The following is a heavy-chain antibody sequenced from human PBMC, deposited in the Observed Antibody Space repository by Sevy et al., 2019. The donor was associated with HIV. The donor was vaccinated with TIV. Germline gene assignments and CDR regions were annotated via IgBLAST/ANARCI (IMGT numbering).Heavy chain of an antibody. J-gene: IGHJ3*02. CDR3: AKDVYDSSGYYPMGAFDI. CDR1: GFTFVTYA. CDR2: ISGSGGST. D-gene: IGHD3-22*01. V-gene: IGHV3-23*01. Sequence: GGSLRLSCEASGFTFVTYAMNWVRQAPGKGLEWVSGISGSGGSTHYADSVKGRFTISRDNSKNTLYLQMNSLRAEDTAVYYCAKDVYDSSGYYPMGAFDIWGQGTLVTVSS.